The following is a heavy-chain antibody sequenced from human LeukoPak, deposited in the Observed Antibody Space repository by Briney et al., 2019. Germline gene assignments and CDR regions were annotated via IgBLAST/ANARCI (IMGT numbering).Heavy chain of an antibody. J-gene: IGHJ6*02. CDR2: MNPNSGNT. V-gene: IGHV1-8*01. CDR3: ARGDLWLVPYFLYYGMDV. CDR1: GYTFTSYD. D-gene: IGHD6-19*01. Sequence: ASVKVSCKASGYTFTSYDINWVRQATGQGLEWMGWMNPNSGNTGYAQRFQGRVTMTRNTSISTAYMELSSLRSEDTAVYYCARGDLWLVPYFLYYGMDVWGQGTTVTVSS.